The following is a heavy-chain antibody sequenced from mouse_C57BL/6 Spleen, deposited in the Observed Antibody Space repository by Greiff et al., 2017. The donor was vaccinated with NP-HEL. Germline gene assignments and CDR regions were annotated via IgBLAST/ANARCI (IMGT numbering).Heavy chain of an antibody. CDR2: IHPNSGST. Sequence: VQLQQPGAELVKPGASVKLSCKASGYTFTSYWMHWVKQRPGQGLEWIGMIHPNSGSTNYNEKFKSKATLTVDKSSSTAYMQLSSLTSEDSAVYYCAFITTVVEDAYWGQGTLVTVSA. V-gene: IGHV1-64*01. CDR3: AFITTVVEDAY. CDR1: GYTFTSYW. D-gene: IGHD1-1*01. J-gene: IGHJ3*01.